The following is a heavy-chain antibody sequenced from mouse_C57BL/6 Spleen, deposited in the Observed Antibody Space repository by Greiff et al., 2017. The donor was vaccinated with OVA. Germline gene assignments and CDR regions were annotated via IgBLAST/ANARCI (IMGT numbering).Heavy chain of an antibody. D-gene: IGHD4-1*01. CDR1: GYTFTSYW. CDR2: IDPSASYT. Sequence: QVQLQQPGAELVMPGASVKLSCKASGYTFTSYWMHWVKQRPGQGLEWLGEIDPSASYTNYNQKFKGKSTLTVDKSSSTAYMQLSSLTSEDSAVYYCARRGVGEYFDYWGQGTTLTVSS. J-gene: IGHJ2*01. CDR3: ARRGVGEYFDY. V-gene: IGHV1-69*01.